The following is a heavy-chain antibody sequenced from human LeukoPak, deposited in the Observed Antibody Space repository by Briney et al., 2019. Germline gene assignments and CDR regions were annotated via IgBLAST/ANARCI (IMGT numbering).Heavy chain of an antibody. CDR2: IYYSGST. CDR3: ARVEEGYGSGRRENYYYYYMDV. J-gene: IGHJ6*03. Sequence: SETLSLTCTASGGSISSYYWSWIRQPPRKGLEWIGYIYYSGSTNYNPSLKSRVTISVDTSKNRFSLKLSSVTAADTAVYYCARVEEGYGSGRRENYYYYYMDVWGKGTTVTISS. D-gene: IGHD3-10*01. V-gene: IGHV4-59*01. CDR1: GGSISSYY.